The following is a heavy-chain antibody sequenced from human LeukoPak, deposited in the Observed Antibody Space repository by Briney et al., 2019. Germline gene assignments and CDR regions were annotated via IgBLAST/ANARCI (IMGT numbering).Heavy chain of an antibody. V-gene: IGHV3-30*02. CDR1: GFTFSSYG. CDR3: ARAYYGSGSNRFDY. J-gene: IGHJ4*02. Sequence: GGSLRLSCAASGFTFSSYGMHWVRQAPGKGLEWVAFIRYDGSNKYYADSVKGRFTISRDNAKNTLYLQMNSLRAEDTAVYYCARAYYGSGSNRFDYWGQGTLVTVSS. CDR2: IRYDGSNK. D-gene: IGHD3-10*01.